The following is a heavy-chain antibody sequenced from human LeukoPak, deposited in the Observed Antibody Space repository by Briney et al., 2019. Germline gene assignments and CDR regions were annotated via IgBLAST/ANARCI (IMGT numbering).Heavy chain of an antibody. CDR3: ARDGHAYGRGSPHY. V-gene: IGHV3-11*01. CDR1: GFTFSDYY. CDR2: LSSSCSTK. J-gene: IGHJ4*02. D-gene: IGHD3-10*01. Sequence: GGSLRLSCAASGFTFSDYYMSWIRQAPGKGLEWVSYLSSSCSTKYYADSVNGRFTISSDNAKNSYLQMNSLRAEDTAVYYCARDGHAYGRGSPHYWGQGTLVTASS.